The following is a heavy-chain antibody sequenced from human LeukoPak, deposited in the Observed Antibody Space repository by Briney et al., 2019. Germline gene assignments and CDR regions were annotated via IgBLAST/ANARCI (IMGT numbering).Heavy chain of an antibody. Sequence: SETLSLTCTVSGGSVSSYYWSWIRRPPGRGLEWIGYLSHSGSSDSNPSLTSRVTTLVDTSKNQFSLKLTSVTAADTAVYYCARARYANAWYAFDIWGHGTMVTVSS. J-gene: IGHJ3*02. CDR1: GGSVSSYY. D-gene: IGHD2-2*01. CDR2: LSHSGSS. V-gene: IGHV4-59*02. CDR3: ARARYANAWYAFDI.